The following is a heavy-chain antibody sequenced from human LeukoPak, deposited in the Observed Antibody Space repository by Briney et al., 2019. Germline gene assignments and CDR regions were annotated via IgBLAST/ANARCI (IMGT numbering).Heavy chain of an antibody. CDR1: GFTFDDYG. CDR3: ARDKGNYDFLRRKNYYYMDV. V-gene: IGHV3-20*04. J-gene: IGHJ6*03. D-gene: IGHD3/OR15-3a*01. Sequence: RTGGSLRLSCAASGFTFDDYGMSWVRRAPGKGLVWVSGIKSDGRNTRYADSVKGRFTISRDNAKNSLYLQMNSLRAEDTAVYYCARDKGNYDFLRRKNYYYMDVWGKGTTVTISS. CDR2: IKSDGRNT.